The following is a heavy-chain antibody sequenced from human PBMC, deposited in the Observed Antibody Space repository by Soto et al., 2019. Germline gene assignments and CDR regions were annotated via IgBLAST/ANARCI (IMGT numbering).Heavy chain of an antibody. V-gene: IGHV3-74*01. D-gene: IGHD2-15*01. CDR3: VRTSLVVAVATREDF. Sequence: EVQLVESGGGLVQPGESLRLSCAASGFTFSNYWMHWVRQAPGKGLVWVSRIDSDGSRITYADFVKGRFTISRDNAKNTVYLHMNSLTAEDTAVYYCVRTSLVVAVATREDFGGQGTLVTVSS. CDR2: IDSDGSRI. CDR1: GFTFSNYW. J-gene: IGHJ4*02.